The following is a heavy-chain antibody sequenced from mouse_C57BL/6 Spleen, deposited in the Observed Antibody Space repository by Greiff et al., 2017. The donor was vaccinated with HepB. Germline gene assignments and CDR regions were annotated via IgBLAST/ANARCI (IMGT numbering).Heavy chain of an antibody. Sequence: EVQLQQSGPELVKPGASVKISCKASGYSFTGYYMNWVKQSPEKSLEWIGEINPSTGGTTYNQKFKAKATLTVDKSSSTAYMQLKSLTSEDSAVYYCARRPYYYGGYFDVWGTGTTVTVSS. CDR1: GYSFTGYY. CDR2: INPSTGGT. D-gene: IGHD1-1*01. J-gene: IGHJ1*03. V-gene: IGHV1-42*01. CDR3: ARRPYYYGGYFDV.